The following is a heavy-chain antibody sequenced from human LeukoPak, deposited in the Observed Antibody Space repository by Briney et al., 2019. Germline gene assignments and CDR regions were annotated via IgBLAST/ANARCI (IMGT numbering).Heavy chain of an antibody. Sequence: ASVKVSCKASGYTFTSYYMHWVRQAPGQGLEWMGIINPSGGSTSYAQKFQGRVTMTRDMSTSTVYMELSSLRSEDTAVYYCARETYGGNSLMSNYYYYMDVWGKGTTVTVSS. CDR2: INPSGGST. D-gene: IGHD4-23*01. CDR3: ARETYGGNSLMSNYYYYMDV. J-gene: IGHJ6*03. V-gene: IGHV1-46*01. CDR1: GYTFTSYY.